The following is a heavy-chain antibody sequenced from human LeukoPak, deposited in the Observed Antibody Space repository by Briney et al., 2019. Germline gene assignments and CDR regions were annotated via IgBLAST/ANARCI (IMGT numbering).Heavy chain of an antibody. CDR1: GYTFTSYY. CDR2: INPSGGNT. CDR3: ATYSGYDGPYYYYYYFPLRVYYYYMDV. Sequence: GASVKVSCKASGYTFTSYYMHWVRQAPGQGLEWMGIINPSGGNTGYAQKFQGRVTMTRNTSISTAYMELSSLRSEDTAVYYCATYSGYDGPYYYYYYFPLRVYYYYMDVWGKGTTVTISS. D-gene: IGHD5-12*01. J-gene: IGHJ6*03. V-gene: IGHV1-46*01.